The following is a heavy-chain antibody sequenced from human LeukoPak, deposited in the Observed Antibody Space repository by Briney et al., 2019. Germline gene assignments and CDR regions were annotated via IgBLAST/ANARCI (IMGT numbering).Heavy chain of an antibody. CDR1: GGSISGYY. V-gene: IGHV4-59*01. Sequence: SETLSLTCTVSGGSISGYYWSWIRQPPGKGLEWIGFIHYSGNTYYNASLKSRVTISVDTSKNQLSLNLRSVAAADTAVYYCARDYNVVPAATNWFDPWGQGTLVTVSS. CDR3: ARDYNVVPAATNWFDP. D-gene: IGHD2-2*01. J-gene: IGHJ5*02. CDR2: IHYSGNT.